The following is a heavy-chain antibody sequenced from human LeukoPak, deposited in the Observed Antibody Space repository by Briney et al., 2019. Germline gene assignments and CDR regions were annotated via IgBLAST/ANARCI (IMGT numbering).Heavy chain of an antibody. CDR2: KSYSGST. D-gene: IGHD7-27*01. Sequence: PSETLSLTCTVSGVSISSYYWSWIRQPPGKGLEWIGYKSYSGSTNYNPSLKSRVTISVDTSKNQFSLKLTSVTAADTAVYYWARAPGDYPLNWFDAWGQGTLVTVSS. J-gene: IGHJ5*02. CDR1: GVSISSYY. V-gene: IGHV4-59*01. CDR3: ARAPGDYPLNWFDA.